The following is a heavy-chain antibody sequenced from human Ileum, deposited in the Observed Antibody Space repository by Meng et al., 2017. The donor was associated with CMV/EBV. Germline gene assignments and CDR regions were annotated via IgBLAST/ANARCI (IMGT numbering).Heavy chain of an antibody. CDR3: ARIGDWGGGY. Sequence: LTCNVSGGSISSGGYYWSWIRQPPGKGLEWIGYISNSGTTYYNPSLRKRLTISIDTSKNQFSLNLTSVTAADTAVYFCARIGDWGGGYWGQGTLVTVSS. CDR2: ISNSGTT. J-gene: IGHJ4*02. CDR1: GGSISSGGYY. D-gene: IGHD2-21*01. V-gene: IGHV4-30-4*08.